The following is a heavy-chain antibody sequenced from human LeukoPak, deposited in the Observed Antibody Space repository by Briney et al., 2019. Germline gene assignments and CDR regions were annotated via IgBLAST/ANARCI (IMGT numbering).Heavy chain of an antibody. CDR2: INAGDGNT. CDR3: ARAAVRGYQLLLGY. D-gene: IGHD2-2*01. J-gene: IGHJ4*02. V-gene: IGHV1-3*01. CDR1: GYTFISYA. Sequence: ASVKVSCKASGYTFISYAMNWVRQAPGQGLEWMGWINAGDGNTKYSQKFQGRVTITRDTSASTAYMELSSLRSEDTAVYYCARAAVRGYQLLLGYWGQGTLVTVSS.